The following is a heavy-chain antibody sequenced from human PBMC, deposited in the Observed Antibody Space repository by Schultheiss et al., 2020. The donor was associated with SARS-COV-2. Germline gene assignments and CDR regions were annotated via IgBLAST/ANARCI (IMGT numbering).Heavy chain of an antibody. CDR3: AREEGRYCSSTSCYEGRDY. CDR1: GFTFCSYA. Sequence: GGSLRLSCSASGFTFCSYAMHWVRQAPGKGLEWVAVIYSGGSTYYADSVKGRFTISRDNAKNSLYLQMNSLRAEDTAVYYCAREEGRYCSSTSCYEGRDYWGQGTLVTVAS. D-gene: IGHD2-2*01. J-gene: IGHJ4*02. CDR2: IYSGGST. V-gene: IGHV3-NL1*01.